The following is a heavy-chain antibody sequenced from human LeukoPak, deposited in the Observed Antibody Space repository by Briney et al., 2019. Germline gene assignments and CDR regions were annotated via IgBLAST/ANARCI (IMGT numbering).Heavy chain of an antibody. CDR3: AKSITMGVIRGSLFDY. D-gene: IGHD3-10*01. Sequence: GGSLRLSCAASGFTFSSYAMHWVRQAPGKGLEWVAVISYDGSNKYYADSVKGRFTISRDNSKNTLYLQMNSLRAEDTAVYYCAKSITMGVIRGSLFDYWGQGTLVTVSS. V-gene: IGHV3-30*04. CDR2: ISYDGSNK. J-gene: IGHJ4*02. CDR1: GFTFSSYA.